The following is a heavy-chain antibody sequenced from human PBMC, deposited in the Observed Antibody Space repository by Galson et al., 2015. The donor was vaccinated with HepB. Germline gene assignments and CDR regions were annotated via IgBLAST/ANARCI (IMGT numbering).Heavy chain of an antibody. D-gene: IGHD5-24*01. J-gene: IGHJ4*02. CDR3: ARGADMAKTDY. CDR2: MHPSGST. V-gene: IGHV4-34*01. Sequence: SETLSLTCAVYGGSFSGYYWSWIRQPPGEGLEWIGEMHPSGSTHYNPSLTGRVTISVDTSKNQFSLKLTSVTAADTAVNYCARGADMAKTDYWGQGTLVTVSS. CDR1: GGSFSGYY.